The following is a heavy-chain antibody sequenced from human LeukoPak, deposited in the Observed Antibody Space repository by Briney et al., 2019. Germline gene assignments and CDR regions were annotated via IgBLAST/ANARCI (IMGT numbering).Heavy chain of an antibody. CDR2: IYYSGST. D-gene: IGHD3-22*01. V-gene: IGHV4-39*07. J-gene: IGHJ3*01. Sequence: SETLSLTCTVSGGSISSSSYYWGWIRQPPGKGLEWIGSIYYSGSTYYNPSLKSRVTISVDTSKNQFSLKLSSVTAADTAVYYCAGWNYYDSREVWGQGTMVTVSS. CDR3: AGWNYYDSREV. CDR1: GGSISSSSYY.